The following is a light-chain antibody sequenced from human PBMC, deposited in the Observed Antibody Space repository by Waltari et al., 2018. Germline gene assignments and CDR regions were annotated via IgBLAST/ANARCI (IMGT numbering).Light chain of an antibody. J-gene: IGLJ2*01. V-gene: IGLV1-40*01. CDR2: DNT. CDR1: GCNIGAGYD. CDR3: QIYDTCMSGSV. Sequence: QSVLTHPPSVSWAPGQRVTITCPGGGCNIGAGYDVHWYQQLPGTAPKLLNYDNTDRPSGRPHLVLAPQAGTPDYPSLTWVQDEDEADDFCQIYDTCMSGSVFGGGTKLTV.